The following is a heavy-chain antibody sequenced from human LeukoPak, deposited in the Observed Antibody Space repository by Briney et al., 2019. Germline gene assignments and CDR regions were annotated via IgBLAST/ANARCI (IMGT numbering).Heavy chain of an antibody. Sequence: KPSETLSLTCTVSGGSISSYYWSWIRQPPGKGLEWIGYIYYSGSTNYNPSLKGRVTISVDTSKNQFSLKLSSVTAADTAVYYCAGGYCSGGSCYSNFDYWGQGTLVTVSS. J-gene: IGHJ4*02. CDR3: AGGYCSGGSCYSNFDY. D-gene: IGHD2-15*01. CDR2: IYYSGST. CDR1: GGSISSYY. V-gene: IGHV4-59*01.